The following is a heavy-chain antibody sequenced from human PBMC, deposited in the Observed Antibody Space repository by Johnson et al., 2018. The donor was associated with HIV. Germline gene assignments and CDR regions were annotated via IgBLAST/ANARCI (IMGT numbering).Heavy chain of an antibody. CDR1: GFTFSSYW. CDR2: IKQDGSEK. D-gene: IGHD4-17*01. V-gene: IGHV3-7*01. CDR3: ARDLPHDYCVGYAFDI. J-gene: IGHJ3*02. Sequence: VQLVESGGGVVQPGGSLRLSCAASGFTFSSYWMSWVRQAPGKGLEWVANIKQDGSEKYYVDSVKGRFTISRDNAKNSLYLQMNSLRAEDTAVYYCARDLPHDYCVGYAFDIWGQGTMVTVSS.